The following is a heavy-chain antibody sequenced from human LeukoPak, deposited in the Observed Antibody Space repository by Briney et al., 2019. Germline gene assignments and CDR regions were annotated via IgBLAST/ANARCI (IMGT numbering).Heavy chain of an antibody. Sequence: PGGSLRLSCAASGFTFSSYAMNWVRQAPGKGLEWVSVVRGSGGSTYYADSVKGQFTISRVNSKNTLYLQMNSLRAEDTAVYYCAKVVVGSTWGHAFDIWGQGTMVTVSS. V-gene: IGHV3-23*01. J-gene: IGHJ3*02. CDR2: VRGSGGST. CDR3: AKVVVGSTWGHAFDI. CDR1: GFTFSSYA. D-gene: IGHD1-26*01.